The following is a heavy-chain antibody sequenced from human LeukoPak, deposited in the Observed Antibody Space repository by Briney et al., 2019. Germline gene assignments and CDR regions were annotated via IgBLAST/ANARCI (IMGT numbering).Heavy chain of an antibody. CDR1: GFTFSSYA. V-gene: IGHV3-66*01. D-gene: IGHD3-10*01. Sequence: GGSLRLSCAASGFTFSSYAMHWVRQAPGKGLEWVSVIYSGGSTYYADSVKGRFTISRDNSKNTLYLQMNSLRAEDTAVYYCARMVRGVIYDYWGQGTLVTVSS. CDR2: IYSGGST. J-gene: IGHJ4*02. CDR3: ARMVRGVIYDY.